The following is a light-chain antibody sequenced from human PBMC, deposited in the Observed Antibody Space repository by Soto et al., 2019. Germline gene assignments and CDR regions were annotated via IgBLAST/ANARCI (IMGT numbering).Light chain of an antibody. V-gene: IGLV2-14*01. Sequence: QSVRTQPASVSLSPGQSITISCTGTSSDVGNYKYVSLYQQHPGKAPKLMIYGVSNRPSGVSNRFSGSKSGNTASLTISGLQAEDETDYYCFSYTSSGTYVFGTGTKVTVL. J-gene: IGLJ1*01. CDR1: SSDVGNYKY. CDR3: FSYTSSGTYV. CDR2: GVS.